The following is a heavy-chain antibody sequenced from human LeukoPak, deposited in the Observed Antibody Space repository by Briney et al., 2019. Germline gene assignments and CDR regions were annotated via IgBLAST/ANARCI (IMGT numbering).Heavy chain of an antibody. CDR2: INPSGGST. Sequence: ASVKVSCKASGYTFTSYYMHWVRQAPGQGLEWMGIINPSGGSTSYAQKCQGRVTMNRDTSTSTVYMELSSLRSEDRAVYYCARGLRITIFGGVNDNWFDPWGQGTLVTVSS. CDR3: ARGLRITIFGGVNDNWFDP. V-gene: IGHV1-46*01. D-gene: IGHD3-3*01. CDR1: GYTFTSYY. J-gene: IGHJ5*02.